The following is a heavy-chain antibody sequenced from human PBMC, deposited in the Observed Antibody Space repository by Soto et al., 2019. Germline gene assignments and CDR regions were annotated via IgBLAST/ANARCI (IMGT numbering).Heavy chain of an antibody. CDR2: IYYSGST. J-gene: IGHJ4*02. CDR3: ERLRGRFLEWLLSYYFDY. D-gene: IGHD3-3*01. CDR1: GGSISSSSYY. Sequence: KPSGTLSLTCTVSGGSISSSSYYWGWIRQPPGKGLEWIGSIYYSGSTYYNPSLKSRVTISVDTSKNQFSLKLSSVTAAATAVYYCERLRGRFLEWLLSYYFDYWGQGTLVTVSS. V-gene: IGHV4-39*01.